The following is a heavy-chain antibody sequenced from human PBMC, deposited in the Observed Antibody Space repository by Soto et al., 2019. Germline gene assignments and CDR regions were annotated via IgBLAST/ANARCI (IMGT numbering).Heavy chain of an antibody. D-gene: IGHD3-9*01. Sequence: AASVKVSCKASGYTFTSYGISWVRQAPGQGLEWMGWISAYNGNTNYAQKLQGRVTMTTDTSTSTAYMELRSLRSDDTAVYYCARESKYYDILTGYYSRLNWFDPWGQGTLVTVSS. CDR3: ARESKYYDILTGYYSRLNWFDP. CDR2: ISAYNGNT. V-gene: IGHV1-18*01. J-gene: IGHJ5*02. CDR1: GYTFTSYG.